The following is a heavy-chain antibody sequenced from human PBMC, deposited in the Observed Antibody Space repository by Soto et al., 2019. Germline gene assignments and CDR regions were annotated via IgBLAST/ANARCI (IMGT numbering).Heavy chain of an antibody. CDR1: GFTFSIYT. CDR2: VSGSGGST. Sequence: DVQLLESGGGLVRPGGSLRLSCAASGFTFSIYTMSWVRQAPEKGLEWVSGVSGSGGSTFYADSVKGRFTISRDNSRNTLYLQMNSLRVEDTAVYYCAKDGAHDYSSAWSHYWGQGTLVTVSS. V-gene: IGHV3-23*01. J-gene: IGHJ4*02. D-gene: IGHD6-13*01. CDR3: AKDGAHDYSSAWSHY.